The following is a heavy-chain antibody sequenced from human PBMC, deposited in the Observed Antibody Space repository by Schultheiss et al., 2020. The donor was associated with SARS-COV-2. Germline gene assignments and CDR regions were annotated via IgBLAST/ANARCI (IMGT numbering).Heavy chain of an antibody. CDR3: ARERGYGSGSYPDY. D-gene: IGHD3-10*01. CDR1: GGSISSYY. V-gene: IGHV4-59*04. CDR2: IYYSGST. J-gene: IGHJ4*02. Sequence: SETLSLTCTVSGGSISSYYWSWIRQHPGKGLEWIGYIYYSGSTYYNPSLKSRVTMSVDTSKNHFSLKLSSVTAADTAVYYCARERGYGSGSYPDYWGQGTLVTVSS.